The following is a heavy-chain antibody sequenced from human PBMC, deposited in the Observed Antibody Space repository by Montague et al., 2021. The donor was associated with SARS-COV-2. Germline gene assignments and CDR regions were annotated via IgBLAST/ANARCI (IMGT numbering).Heavy chain of an antibody. CDR1: GGSFSGYY. D-gene: IGHD3-9*01. J-gene: IGHJ6*03. Sequence: SETLSLTCAVYGGSFSGYYWSWIRQPPGKGLEWIGYIYYSGSTNYNPSLKSRVTISVDTSKNQFSLKLSSVTAADTAVYYCARDSRTDFDWLFPDSGSYYYYMDVWGEGTTVTVSS. CDR2: IYYSGST. V-gene: IGHV4-59*01. CDR3: ARDSRTDFDWLFPDSGSYYYYMDV.